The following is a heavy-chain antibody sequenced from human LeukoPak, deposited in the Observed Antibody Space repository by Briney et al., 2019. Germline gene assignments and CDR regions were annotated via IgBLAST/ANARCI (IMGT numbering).Heavy chain of an antibody. V-gene: IGHV5-10-1*01. CDR3: ARQGAAVAGTDY. CDR2: IDPSDSYT. CDR1: GYSFTSYW. J-gene: IGHJ4*02. D-gene: IGHD6-19*01. Sequence: GESLKISCKGSGYSFTSYWISWVRQMPGKGLEWMGRIDPSDSYTNYSPSFQGHVAISADKSISTAYLQWSSLKASDTAMYYCARQGAAVAGTDYWGQGTLVTVSS.